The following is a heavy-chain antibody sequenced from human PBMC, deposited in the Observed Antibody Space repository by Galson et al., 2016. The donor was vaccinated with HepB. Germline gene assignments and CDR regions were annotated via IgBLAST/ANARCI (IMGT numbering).Heavy chain of an antibody. CDR3: ASLLITMVGGDYKIDY. CDR1: GGSINNRSHY. Sequence: SETLSLTCTVSGGSINNRSHYWGWIRQPPGKGLEWIGNICFSGGSHYNPSLRSRVTISADTSENQFYLRLNSVTAADTGVYYCASLLITMVGGDYKIDYWGQGTLVTVSS. J-gene: IGHJ4*02. CDR2: ICFSGGS. D-gene: IGHD3-10*01. V-gene: IGHV4-39*01.